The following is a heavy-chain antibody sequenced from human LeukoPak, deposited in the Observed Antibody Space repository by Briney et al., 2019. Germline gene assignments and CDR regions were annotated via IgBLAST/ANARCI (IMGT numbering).Heavy chain of an antibody. Sequence: GGSLRLSCAASGFTFSDYYMSWIRQAPGKGLEWVSYISSSSSYTNYADSVKGRITISRDNAKNSLYLQMNSLRAEDTAVYYCARDKDIVVVPAAYGMDVWGKGTTVTVSS. CDR3: ARDKDIVVVPAAYGMDV. CDR2: ISSSSSYT. D-gene: IGHD2-2*01. J-gene: IGHJ6*04. CDR1: GFTFSDYY. V-gene: IGHV3-11*06.